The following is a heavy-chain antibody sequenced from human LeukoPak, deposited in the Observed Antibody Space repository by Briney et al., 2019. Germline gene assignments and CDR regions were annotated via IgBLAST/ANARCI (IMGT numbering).Heavy chain of an antibody. J-gene: IGHJ6*03. CDR3: ARVVSNYYMDV. CDR1: GFTFSSYG. D-gene: IGHD2-21*01. V-gene: IGHV3-48*01. Sequence: GGSLRLSCAASGFTFSSYGMNWVRQAPGKGLEWVSYISSSSSTIYYADSVKGRFTISRDTAKNSLSPQMNSLRAEDTAVYYCARVVSNYYMDVWGKGTTVTVSS. CDR2: ISSSSSTI.